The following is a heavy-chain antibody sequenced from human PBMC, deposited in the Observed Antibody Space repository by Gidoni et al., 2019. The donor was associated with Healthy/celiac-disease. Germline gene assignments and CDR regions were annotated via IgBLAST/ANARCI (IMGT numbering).Heavy chain of an antibody. J-gene: IGHJ4*02. CDR3: AKMGVKPHNYFDY. CDR2: ISGSGGST. Sequence: EVQLLHSGGGLVQPGGYLRLPCAASGSTFSSSAMGWVRQAPGKGLEWVSAISGSGGSTYYTDSVKGRFTISRDNSKNTLYLQMNSLRAEDTAVYYCAKMGVKPHNYFDYWGQGTLVTVSS. CDR1: GSTFSSSA. V-gene: IGHV3-23*01.